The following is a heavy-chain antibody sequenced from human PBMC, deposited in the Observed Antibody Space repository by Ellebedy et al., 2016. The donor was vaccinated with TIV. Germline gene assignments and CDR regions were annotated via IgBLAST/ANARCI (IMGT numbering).Heavy chain of an antibody. Sequence: GGSLRLSCAASGFTFSSYAMNWVRQAPGKGLEWVSYISSSSTIYYADSVKGRFTISRDNAKNSLYLQMNSLRDEDTAVYYCARDLAIAARPREYWGQGTLVTVSS. D-gene: IGHD6-6*01. CDR3: ARDLAIAARPREY. CDR1: GFTFSSYA. CDR2: ISSSSTI. J-gene: IGHJ4*02. V-gene: IGHV3-48*02.